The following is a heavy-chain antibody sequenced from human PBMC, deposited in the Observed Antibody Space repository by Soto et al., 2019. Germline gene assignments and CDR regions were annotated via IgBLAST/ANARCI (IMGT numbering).Heavy chain of an antibody. J-gene: IGHJ6*02. CDR3: ALRPGSSWDSGYYYYGMDV. Sequence: SETMSLTCAVYGGSFSGYYWSWIRQPPGKGLEWIGEINHSGSTNNNPSLKSRVTISVDTSKNQFSLKLSSVTAADTAGYYCALRPGSSWDSGYYYYGMDVWGQGTTVTVSS. V-gene: IGHV4-34*01. D-gene: IGHD6-13*01. CDR2: INHSGST. CDR1: GGSFSGYY.